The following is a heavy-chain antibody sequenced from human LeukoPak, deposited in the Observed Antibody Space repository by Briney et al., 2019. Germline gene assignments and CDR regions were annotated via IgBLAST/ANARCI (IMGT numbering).Heavy chain of an antibody. CDR2: ISYDGSNK. Sequence: GGSLRLSCAASGFTFSSYGMHWVRQAPGKGLEWVAVISYDGSNKYYADSVKGRFTISRDNSKNTLYLQMNSLRAEDTAVYYCAKRGSSGYYFDYWGQGTLVTVSS. D-gene: IGHD3-22*01. J-gene: IGHJ4*02. CDR3: AKRGSSGYYFDY. V-gene: IGHV3-30*18. CDR1: GFTFSSYG.